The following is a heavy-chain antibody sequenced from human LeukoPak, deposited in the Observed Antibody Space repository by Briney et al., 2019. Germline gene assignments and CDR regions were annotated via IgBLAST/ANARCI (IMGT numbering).Heavy chain of an antibody. CDR1: GFTFSSYW. V-gene: IGHV3-74*01. CDR3: ARDDLTSVGGSYYESDYGMDV. J-gene: IGHJ6*02. D-gene: IGHD1-26*01. CDR2: INSDGSST. Sequence: PGGSLRLSCAASGFTFSSYWMHWVRQAPGKGLVWVSRINSDGSSTSYADSVKGRFTISRDNAKNTLYLQMNSLRAEDTAVYYCARDDLTSVGGSYYESDYGMDVWGQGTTVTVSS.